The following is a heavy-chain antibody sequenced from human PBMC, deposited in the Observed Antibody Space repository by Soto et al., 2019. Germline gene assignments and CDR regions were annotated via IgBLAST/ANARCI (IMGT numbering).Heavy chain of an antibody. CDR3: AKDKVPYYDFWSGQRWFDP. D-gene: IGHD3-3*01. J-gene: IGHJ5*02. CDR2: ISNDGNKK. Sequence: GSLRLSCAASGFTFSIHGMHWVRQTPGKGLEWVAVISNDGNKKYYVESVEGRFSISRDNSKSIAYLQMNNVRIEDTAKYYCAKDKVPYYDFWSGQRWFDPWGQGTQVTVSS. V-gene: IGHV3-30*18. CDR1: GFTFSIHG.